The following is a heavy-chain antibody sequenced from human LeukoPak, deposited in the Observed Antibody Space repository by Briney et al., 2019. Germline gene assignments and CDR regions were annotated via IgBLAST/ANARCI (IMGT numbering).Heavy chain of an antibody. J-gene: IGHJ1*01. D-gene: IGHD3-22*01. CDR1: GYTFTSYY. CDR2: INPSGGST. V-gene: IGHV1-46*01. CDR3: ARAPVPCYDSSGYYLHSEYFQH. Sequence: ASVKVSCKASGYTFTSYYMHWVRQAPGQGLEWMGIINPSGGSTSYAQKFQGRVTMTRDTSTSTVYMELSSLRSEDTAVYYCARAPVPCYDSSGYYLHSEYFQHWGQGTLVTVSS.